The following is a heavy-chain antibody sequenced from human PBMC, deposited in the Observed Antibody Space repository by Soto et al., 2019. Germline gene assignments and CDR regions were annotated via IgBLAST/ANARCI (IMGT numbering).Heavy chain of an antibody. CDR1: GGSFSGYY. CDR2: INHSGST. CDR3: ARAIVVVVAATIDYFDY. D-gene: IGHD2-15*01. V-gene: IGHV4-34*01. J-gene: IGHJ4*02. Sequence: QVQLQQWGAGLLKPSETLSLTCAVYGGSFSGYYWSWIRQPPGKGLEWIGEINHSGSTNYNPSLKSLVTISVATSKNQFSLKLSSVTAADTAVYYCARAIVVVVAATIDYFDYWGQGTLVTVSS.